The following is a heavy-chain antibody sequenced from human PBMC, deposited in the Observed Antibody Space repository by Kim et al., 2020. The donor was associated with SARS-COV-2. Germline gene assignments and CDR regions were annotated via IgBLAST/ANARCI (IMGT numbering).Heavy chain of an antibody. CDR1: GGSFSGYY. CDR2: INHSGST. Sequence: SETLSLTCAVYGGSFSGYYWSWIRQPPGKGLEWIGEINHSGSTNYNPSLKSRVTISVDTSKNQFSLKLSSVTAADTAVYYCASKVSITTFDPWGQGTLVTVSS. V-gene: IGHV4-34*01. J-gene: IGHJ5*02. CDR3: ASKVSITTFDP. D-gene: IGHD5-12*01.